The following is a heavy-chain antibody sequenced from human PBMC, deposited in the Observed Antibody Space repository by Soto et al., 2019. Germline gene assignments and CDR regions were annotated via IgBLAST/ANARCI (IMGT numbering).Heavy chain of an antibody. V-gene: IGHV1-18*01. CDR3: ARARPHYMGVYYNYDMDV. CDR2: ISSYTGNT. CDR1: GSTFTSYG. D-gene: IGHD3-10*01. Sequence: ASVKVSCKASGSTFTSYGFTWVRQAPGQGLEWMGWISSYTGNTKYAQNFQGRVTMTTDTSTSTAYMELRSLRSDDTAVYYCARARPHYMGVYYNYDMDVWGQGTKVTVSS. J-gene: IGHJ6*02.